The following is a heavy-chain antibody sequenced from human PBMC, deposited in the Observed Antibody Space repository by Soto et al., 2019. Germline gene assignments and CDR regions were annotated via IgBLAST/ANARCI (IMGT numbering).Heavy chain of an antibody. V-gene: IGHV4-59*01. CDR3: ARVRGVGATVSGYYYYGMDV. CDR1: GGSISSYY. J-gene: IGHJ6*02. D-gene: IGHD1-26*01. CDR2: IYYSGST. Sequence: SETLSLTCPFSGGSISSYYWIWIRQPPGKGLEWIGYIYYSGSTNYNPSLKSRVTISVDTSKNQFSLKLSSVTAADTAVYYCARVRGVGATVSGYYYYGMDVWGQGTTVTVSS.